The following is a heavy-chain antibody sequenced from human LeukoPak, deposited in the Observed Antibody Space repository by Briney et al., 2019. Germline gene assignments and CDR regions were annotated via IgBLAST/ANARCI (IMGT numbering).Heavy chain of an antibody. Sequence: PSETLSLTCAVYGGSFSGYYWSWLRQPPGKGLEWIGEINHSGSTNYNPSLKSRVTISVDTSKNQFSLKLSSVTAADTAVYYCARSPIGRGNWNLRDYWGQGTLVTVSS. V-gene: IGHV4-34*01. D-gene: IGHD1-20*01. CDR2: INHSGST. CDR1: GGSFSGYY. CDR3: ARSPIGRGNWNLRDY. J-gene: IGHJ4*02.